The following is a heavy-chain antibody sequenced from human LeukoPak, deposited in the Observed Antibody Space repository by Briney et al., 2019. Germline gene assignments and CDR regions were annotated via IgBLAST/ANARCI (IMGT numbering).Heavy chain of an antibody. D-gene: IGHD3-22*01. CDR1: GASVTSYY. CDR3: ARLLGSSGYAGDWYFDL. CDR2: ICTNGTV. V-gene: IGHV4-4*07. Sequence: PSETLSLTCSVSGASVTSYYWTWIRQPVAKGLEWFGRICTNGTVNYNPSLKSRVTMSREMSKNQFSLKLTSVTAADTAVYYCARLLGSSGYAGDWYFDLWGRGILVTVSS. J-gene: IGHJ2*01.